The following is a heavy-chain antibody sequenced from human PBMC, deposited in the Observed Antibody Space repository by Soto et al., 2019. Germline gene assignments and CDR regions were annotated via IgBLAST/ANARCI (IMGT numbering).Heavy chain of an antibody. J-gene: IGHJ5*02. D-gene: IGHD2-15*01. CDR1: GGSISSGGYS. Sequence: QLQLQESGSGLVKPSQTLSLTCAVSGGSISSGGYSWSWIRQPPGKGLEWIGYIYHSGSTHYNPSLKSRVTISVDRSKNQFSLKLSSVTAADTAVYYCARERCNGAYCSGIDPWGQGTLVTVSS. V-gene: IGHV4-30-2*01. CDR3: ARERCNGAYCSGIDP. CDR2: IYHSGST.